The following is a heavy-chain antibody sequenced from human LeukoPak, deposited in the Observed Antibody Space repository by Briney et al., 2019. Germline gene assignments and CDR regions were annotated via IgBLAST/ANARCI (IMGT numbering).Heavy chain of an antibody. Sequence: PGGSLRLSCAASGFTFSNFRMSWVRQAPGKGLEWVANIKQDGSEKYYVDCVKGRFAISRDNAKNSLYLEMNNLSAEDTALYYCARDIGSGDAFDIWGQGTMVTVSS. D-gene: IGHD3-10*01. CDR2: IKQDGSEK. CDR3: ARDIGSGDAFDI. V-gene: IGHV3-7*01. J-gene: IGHJ3*02. CDR1: GFTFSNFR.